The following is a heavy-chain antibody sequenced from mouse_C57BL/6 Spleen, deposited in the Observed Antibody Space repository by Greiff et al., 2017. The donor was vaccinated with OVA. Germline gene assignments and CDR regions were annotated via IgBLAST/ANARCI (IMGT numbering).Heavy chain of an antibody. CDR2: IYLGCGST. J-gene: IGHJ2*01. D-gene: IGHD2-1*01. Sequence: QVQLQQPGAELVKPGASVKMSCKASGYTFTSYWITWVKQRPGQGLEWIGDIYLGCGSTNYNEKFKSKATLTVDTSSSTAYMQLSSLTSEDSAVYYCARGIYYGNYARTCYFDYWGQGTTLTVSS. CDR1: GYTFTSYW. V-gene: IGHV1-55*01. CDR3: ARGIYYGNYARTCYFDY.